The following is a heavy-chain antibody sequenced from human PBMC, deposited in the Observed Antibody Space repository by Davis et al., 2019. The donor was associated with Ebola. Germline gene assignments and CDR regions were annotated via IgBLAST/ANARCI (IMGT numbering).Heavy chain of an antibody. Sequence: SETLSLTCTVSGGSISSTNYYWGWIRQPPGKGLEWIGSIYYSGGTYYNPSLMGRVTISVDTSKNQFFLKLSSVTAADTAVYYCARGNYGDYIVLYYYNMDVWGRGTTVTVSS. D-gene: IGHD4-17*01. CDR1: GGSISSTNYY. CDR3: ARGNYGDYIVLYYYNMDV. V-gene: IGHV4-39*01. CDR2: IYYSGGT. J-gene: IGHJ6*02.